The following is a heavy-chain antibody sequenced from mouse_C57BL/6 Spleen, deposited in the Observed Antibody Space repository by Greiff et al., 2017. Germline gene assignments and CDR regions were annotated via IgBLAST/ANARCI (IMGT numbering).Heavy chain of an antibody. CDR1: GYSITSGYY. V-gene: IGHV3-6*01. D-gene: IGHD2-2*01. J-gene: IGHJ2*01. CDR2: ISYDGSN. Sequence: EVQLVESGPGLVKPSQSLSLTCSVTGYSITSGYYWNWIRQFPGNKLEWMGYISYDGSNNYNPSLKNRISITRDTSKNQFFLKLNSVTTEDTATYYCARGRGYDGYYFDYWGQGTTLTVSS. CDR3: ARGRGYDGYYFDY.